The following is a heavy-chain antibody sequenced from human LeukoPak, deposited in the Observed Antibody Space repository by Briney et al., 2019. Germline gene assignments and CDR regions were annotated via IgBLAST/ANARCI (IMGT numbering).Heavy chain of an antibody. J-gene: IGHJ4*02. D-gene: IGHD3-10*01. V-gene: IGHV1-69*13. CDR2: IIPIFGTA. CDR3: ARDYGSGSYSPY. CDR1: GGTFSSYA. Sequence: ASVKVSCTASGGTFSSYAISWVRQAPGQGLEWMGGIIPIFGTANYAQKFQGRVTITADESTSTAYMELSSLRSEDTAVYYCARDYGSGSYSPYWGQGTLVTVSS.